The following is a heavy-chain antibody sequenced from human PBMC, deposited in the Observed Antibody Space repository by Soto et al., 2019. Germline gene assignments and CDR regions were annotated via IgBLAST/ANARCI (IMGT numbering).Heavy chain of an antibody. CDR2: IWYDGSNK. CDR3: ARERGSITGTTGAFDI. V-gene: IGHV3-33*01. D-gene: IGHD1-20*01. Sequence: GESLKISCAASGFTFSSYGMHWVRQAPGKGLEWVAVIWYDGSNKYFADSVKGRFTISRDNSKNTLYLQMNSLRAEDKAGYYCARERGSITGTTGAFDIWGQGTMVTVSS. CDR1: GFTFSSYG. J-gene: IGHJ3*02.